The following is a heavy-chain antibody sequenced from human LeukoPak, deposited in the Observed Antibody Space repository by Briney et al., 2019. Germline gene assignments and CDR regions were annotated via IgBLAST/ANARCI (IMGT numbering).Heavy chain of an antibody. CDR2: IKQNGSEK. V-gene: IGHV3-7*01. CDR3: ASPKGLFDI. J-gene: IGHJ3*02. D-gene: IGHD3/OR15-3a*01. Sequence: GGSLRLSCTASGFTFSSYWMSWVRQAPGKGLEWVANIKQNGSEKYYVDSVKGRFTISRDNAKNSLYLQMNSLRAEDTAVYYCASPKGLFDIWGQGTMVTVSS. CDR1: GFTFSSYW.